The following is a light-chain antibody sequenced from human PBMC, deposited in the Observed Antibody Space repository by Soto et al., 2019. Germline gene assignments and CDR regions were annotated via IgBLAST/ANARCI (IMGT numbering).Light chain of an antibody. Sequence: DIQMTQSPSTMSASVGDRVTITCRASQSIGGWLDWYQQKPGKAPKLLIYAASSLESGVPSRFSGSGSGTDFTLTISSLQPEDFATYYCQQSYSTPVTFGGGTEVDIK. J-gene: IGKJ4*01. CDR1: QSIGGW. V-gene: IGKV1-39*01. CDR3: QQSYSTPVT. CDR2: AAS.